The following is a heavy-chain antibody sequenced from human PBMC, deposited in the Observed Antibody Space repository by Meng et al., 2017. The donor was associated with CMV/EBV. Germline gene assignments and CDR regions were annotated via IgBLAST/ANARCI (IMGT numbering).Heavy chain of an antibody. CDR2: IKQDGSEK. CDR1: GFTFSSYW. CDR3: ARNLIYCSSTSCYEGGAFDI. J-gene: IGHJ3*02. V-gene: IGHV3-7*01. D-gene: IGHD2-2*01. Sequence: GESLKISCAASGFTFSSYWMSWVRQAPGKGLEWVANIKQDGSEKYYVDSMKGRFTISRDNAKNSLYLQMNSLRAEDTAVYYCARNLIYCSSTSCYEGGAFDIWGQGTMVTVSS.